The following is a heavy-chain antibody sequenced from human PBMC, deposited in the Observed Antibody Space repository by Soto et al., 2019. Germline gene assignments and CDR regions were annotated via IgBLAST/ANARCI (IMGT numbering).Heavy chain of an antibody. D-gene: IGHD6-19*01. CDR3: AKGRDEYSSAWFVD. CDR2: ISGSGRST. J-gene: IGHJ5*02. V-gene: IGHV3-23*01. Sequence: LRLSCAASGFTFNNYAMTWVRQAPGKGLEWVSGISGSGRSTYYADSVKGLFTISRDNSKNTLYLQMNSLRDEDTALYYCAKGRDEYSSAWFVDWGQGTLVTVSS. CDR1: GFTFNNYA.